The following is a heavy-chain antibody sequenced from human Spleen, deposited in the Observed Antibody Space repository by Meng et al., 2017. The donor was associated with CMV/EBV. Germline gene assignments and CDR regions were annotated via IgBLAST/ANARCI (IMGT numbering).Heavy chain of an antibody. J-gene: IGHJ4*02. CDR3: AIESDCSGGSCYGDY. Sequence: GESLKISCAASGFTFSSYAMSWVRQAPGKGLEWVSAIRGSGGTTYYADSVKGRFTISRDNAKNTLYLQMNSLRAEDTAVYYCAIESDCSGGSCYGDYWGQGTLVTVSS. CDR1: GFTFSSYA. V-gene: IGHV3-23*01. D-gene: IGHD2-15*01. CDR2: IRGSGGTT.